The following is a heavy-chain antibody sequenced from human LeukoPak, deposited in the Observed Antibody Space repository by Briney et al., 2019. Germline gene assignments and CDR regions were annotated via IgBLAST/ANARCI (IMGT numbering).Heavy chain of an antibody. V-gene: IGHV1-69*04. CDR3: ARDRADDSSGYYYVSDY. D-gene: IGHD3-22*01. Sequence: ASVKVSCKASGGTFSSYAISWVRQAPGQGLEWMGRIIPILGIANYAQKFQGRVTITADKSTSTAYMELSSLRSEDTAVYYCARDRADDSSGYYYVSDYWGQGTLVTVSS. CDR1: GGTFSSYA. CDR2: IIPILGIA. J-gene: IGHJ4*02.